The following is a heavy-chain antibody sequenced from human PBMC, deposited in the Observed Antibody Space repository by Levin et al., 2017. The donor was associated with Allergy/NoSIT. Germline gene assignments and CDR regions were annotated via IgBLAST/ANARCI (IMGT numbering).Heavy chain of an antibody. V-gene: IGHV2-5*02. CDR3: AHRARAPDGSGSYPY. Sequence: SGPTLVKPTQTLTLTCTFSGFSLSTSGVGVGWIRQPPGKALEWLALIYWDDDKRYSPSLKSRLTITKDTTKNQVVLTMTNMDPVDIGTYYCAHRARAPDGSGSYPYWGQGILVTVSS. J-gene: IGHJ4*02. CDR2: IYWDDDK. CDR1: GFSLSTSGVG. D-gene: IGHD3-10*01.